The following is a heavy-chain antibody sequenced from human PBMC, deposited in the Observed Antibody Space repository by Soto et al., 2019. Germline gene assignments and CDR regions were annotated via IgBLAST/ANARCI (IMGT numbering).Heavy chain of an antibody. CDR2: MSFDGTYK. V-gene: IGHV3-30*18. CDR1: GFRFSDYG. D-gene: IGHD4-17*01. J-gene: IGHJ4*02. CDR3: AKDRRDGEYNSVYDF. Sequence: QVRLAESGGGVVQPGRSLRLSCIGSGFRFSDYGMHWVRQAPGKGLEWVAMMSFDGTYKYSADSVKGRFIISRDNSKNTLFLQMNSLRAGDTAVYYCAKDRRDGEYNSVYDFWVQGTLVTVSS.